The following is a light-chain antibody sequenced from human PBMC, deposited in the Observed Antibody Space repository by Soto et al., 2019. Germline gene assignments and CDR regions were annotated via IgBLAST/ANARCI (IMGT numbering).Light chain of an antibody. CDR1: QGISNY. V-gene: IGKV1-16*02. CDR2: AAS. J-gene: IGKJ4*01. Sequence: DIQMTQSPSSLSASVGDRVTITCRASQGISNYFAWFQQKPGKAPKSLIYAASSLQSGVPSKFSGSGSATDITLTISSLQPEDFSTYNCQQYNSYPFFGGGTKVEIK. CDR3: QQYNSYPF.